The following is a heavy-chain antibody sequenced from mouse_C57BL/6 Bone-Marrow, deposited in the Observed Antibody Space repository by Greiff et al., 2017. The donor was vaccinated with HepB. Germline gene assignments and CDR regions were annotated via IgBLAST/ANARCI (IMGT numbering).Heavy chain of an antibody. Sequence: VQLQQSGPELVKPGASVKISCKASGYSFTGYYMHWVKQSSEKSLEWIGEINPSTGGTSYNQKFKGKATLTVDKSSSTAYMQLKSLTSEDSAVYYCARTISTVVATKWYFDVWGTGTTVTVSS. CDR3: ARTISTVVATKWYFDV. J-gene: IGHJ1*03. CDR1: GYSFTGYY. D-gene: IGHD1-1*01. V-gene: IGHV1-43*01. CDR2: INPSTGGT.